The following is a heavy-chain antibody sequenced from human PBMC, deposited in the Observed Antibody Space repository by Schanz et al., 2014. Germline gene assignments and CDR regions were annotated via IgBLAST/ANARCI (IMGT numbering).Heavy chain of an antibody. V-gene: IGHV1-2*02. CDR1: GYTFTDYS. CDR3: AFDRDDAYDI. Sequence: QVQLVQSGAEVKKPGASVKVSCKASGYTFTDYSIHWVRQAPGQGLEWMGWISANSGGTNYAQKFQGRVTVTRDTSTTTVYMDLSSLISEDTAVYYCAFDRDDAYDIWGQGTTVTVSS. CDR2: ISANSGGT. J-gene: IGHJ3*02. D-gene: IGHD3-9*01.